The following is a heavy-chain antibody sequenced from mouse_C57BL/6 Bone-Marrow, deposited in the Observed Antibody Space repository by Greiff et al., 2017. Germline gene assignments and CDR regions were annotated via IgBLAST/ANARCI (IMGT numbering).Heavy chain of an antibody. CDR3: ASLYYGLDD. CDR1: GYTFTDYY. Sequence: EVQLQQSGPELVKPGASVKISCKASGYTFTDYYMNWVKQSHGKSLAWIGDIIPNNGGTSYNQKFKGKATLTVDKSYSTAYMELRSLTSEDSAVYYCASLYYGLDDWGQGTTLTVSA. D-gene: IGHD1-1*01. V-gene: IGHV1-26*01. J-gene: IGHJ2*01. CDR2: IIPNNGGT.